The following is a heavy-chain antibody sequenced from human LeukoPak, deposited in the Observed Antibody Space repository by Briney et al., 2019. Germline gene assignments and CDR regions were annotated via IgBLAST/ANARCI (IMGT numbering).Heavy chain of an antibody. CDR1: GFTFSSYG. CDR3: AKDAEQQLVLWYSDY. Sequence: GGSLRLSCAASGFTFSSYGMHWVRQAPGKGLEWVAVISYDGSNKYYADSVKGRFTISRDNSKNTLYLQMNSLRAEDTAVYYCAKDAEQQLVLWYSDYWGQGTLVTVSS. V-gene: IGHV3-30*18. J-gene: IGHJ4*02. D-gene: IGHD6-13*01. CDR2: ISYDGSNK.